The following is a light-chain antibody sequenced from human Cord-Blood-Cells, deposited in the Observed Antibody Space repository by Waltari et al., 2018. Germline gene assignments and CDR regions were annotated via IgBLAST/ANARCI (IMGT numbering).Light chain of an antibody. CDR2: QDS. Sequence: SYELTQRPSVPVSPGQTASITCSGDKLGDKYACWYQQKPGQSPVLVIYQDSKRPSGIPERFSGSNSGNTATLTISGTQAMDEADYYCQAWDSSTEVFGGGTKLTVL. CDR3: QAWDSSTEV. CDR1: KLGDKY. J-gene: IGLJ2*01. V-gene: IGLV3-1*01.